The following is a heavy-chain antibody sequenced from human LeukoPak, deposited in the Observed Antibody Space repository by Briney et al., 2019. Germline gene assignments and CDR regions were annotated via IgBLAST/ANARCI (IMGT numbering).Heavy chain of an antibody. CDR1: GYTFTGYY. D-gene: IGHD3-3*01. CDR2: IIPILGIA. Sequence: ASVKVSCKASGYTFTGYYMHWVRQAPGQGLEWMGRIIPILGIANYAQKFQGRVTITADKSTSTAYMELSSLRSEDTAVYYCARDERGTITIPWQYWGQGTLVTVSS. V-gene: IGHV1-69*04. J-gene: IGHJ4*02. CDR3: ARDERGTITIPWQY.